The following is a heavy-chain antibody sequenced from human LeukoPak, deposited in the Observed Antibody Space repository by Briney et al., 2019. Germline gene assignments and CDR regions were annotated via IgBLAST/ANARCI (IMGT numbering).Heavy chain of an antibody. CDR2: INPSGGST. D-gene: IGHD3-3*01. J-gene: IGHJ5*02. V-gene: IGHV1-46*01. Sequence: ASVKVTCKASGYTFTSYYMHWVRQAPGQGLEWMGIINPSGGSTSYAQKFQGRVTMTRDTSTSTVYMELSSLRSGDTAVYYCARGDYDFWSGSDPWGQGTLVTVSS. CDR3: ARGDYDFWSGSDP. CDR1: GYTFTSYY.